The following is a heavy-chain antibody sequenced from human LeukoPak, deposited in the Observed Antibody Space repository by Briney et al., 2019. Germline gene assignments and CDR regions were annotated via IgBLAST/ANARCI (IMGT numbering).Heavy chain of an antibody. V-gene: IGHV4-59*01. CDR2: IYYSGST. J-gene: IGHJ2*01. CDR1: GGSISSYY. Sequence: SETLSLTCTVSGGSISSYYWSWIRQPPGKGLEWIGCIYYSGSTNYNPSLKSRVTISVDTSKNQFSLKLSSVTAADTAVYYCATGWYFDLWGRGTLVTVSS. CDR3: ATGWYFDL.